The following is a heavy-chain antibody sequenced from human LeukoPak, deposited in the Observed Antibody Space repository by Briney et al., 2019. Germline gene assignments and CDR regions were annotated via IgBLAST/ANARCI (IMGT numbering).Heavy chain of an antibody. J-gene: IGHJ5*02. Sequence: PSETLSLTCTVSGGSIDSSSFYWDWIRQPPGKGLEWIGSIFYGGTTYHNPSLKSRVTISVDTSKNQFSLKLSSVTAADTAVYYCARAGDEGDSSGYYNYWGPWGQGTLVTVSS. CDR1: GGSIDSSSFY. CDR3: ARAGDEGDSSGYYNYWGP. V-gene: IGHV4-39*07. CDR2: IFYGGTT. D-gene: IGHD3-22*01.